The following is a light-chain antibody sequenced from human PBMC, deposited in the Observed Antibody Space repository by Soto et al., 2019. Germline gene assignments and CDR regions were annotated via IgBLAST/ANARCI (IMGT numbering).Light chain of an antibody. Sequence: EIVLTQSPGTLSLSPGEGATLSCRASQSVSSSTLAWYQQKPGQAPRLLIYGASSRATGIADRFSGSGSGTDFTLTISRLEPEDFAVYYCHQYGRTAPWTFGQGTKVDIK. J-gene: IGKJ1*01. CDR3: HQYGRTAPWT. V-gene: IGKV3-20*01. CDR2: GAS. CDR1: QSVSSST.